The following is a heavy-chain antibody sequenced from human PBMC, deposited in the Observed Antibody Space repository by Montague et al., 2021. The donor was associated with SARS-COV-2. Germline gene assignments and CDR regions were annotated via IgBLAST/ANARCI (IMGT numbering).Heavy chain of an antibody. CDR1: GGFISSSNC. J-gene: IGHJ4*02. CDR3: AGDYVAAVPDRFDS. CDR2: IFHSGAA. D-gene: IGHD6-13*01. V-gene: IGHV4/OR15-8*02. Sequence: SETLSLTCAVSGGFISSSNCWSWFRQPPGKGLEWIGEIFHSGAASYNPSLKSRLTISMDKSKNEFSLQLNSVTAADTAMYYCAGDYVAAVPDRFDSWGQGVLVTVSS.